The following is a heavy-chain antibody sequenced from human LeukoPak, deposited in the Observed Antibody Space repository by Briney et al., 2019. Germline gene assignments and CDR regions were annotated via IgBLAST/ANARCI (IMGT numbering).Heavy chain of an antibody. J-gene: IGHJ5*02. D-gene: IGHD2-2*01. CDR1: GFALSTFD. CDR2: ISTSSRYI. V-gene: IGHV3-21*06. CDR3: ARADCSGSTCYLRHSWFDP. Sequence: GGSLRLSCAASGFALSTFDMNWVRQAPGKGLEWVSSISTSSRYIYYRDSVKGRFTISRDDAKNSLYLQMNSLTVEDTAVYYCARADCSGSTCYLRHSWFDPWGQGTLVTVSS.